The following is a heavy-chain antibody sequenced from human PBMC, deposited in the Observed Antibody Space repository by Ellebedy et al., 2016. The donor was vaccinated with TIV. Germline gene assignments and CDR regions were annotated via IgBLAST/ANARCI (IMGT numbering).Heavy chain of an antibody. D-gene: IGHD6-19*01. J-gene: IGHJ4*02. CDR1: GYTFTGYY. Sequence: ASVKVSCXASGYTFTGYYMHWVRQATGQGLEWMGWMNPNSGNTGYAQKFQGRVTMTRNTSISTAYMELSSLRSEDTAVYYCARVVADPTYYFDYWGQGTLVTVSS. CDR3: ARVVADPTYYFDY. CDR2: MNPNSGNT. V-gene: IGHV1-8*02.